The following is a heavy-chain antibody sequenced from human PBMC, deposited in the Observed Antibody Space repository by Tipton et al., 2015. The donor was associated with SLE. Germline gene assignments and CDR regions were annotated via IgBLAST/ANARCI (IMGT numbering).Heavy chain of an antibody. CDR3: AKVRESPGYSSSWAFDY. Sequence: SLRLSCAASGFTFNKYGMHWVRQAPGKGLEWVAFIRSDGRNKNYADSVKGRLTISRDDSRNTLYVQMNSLRAEDTAVYYCAKVRESPGYSSSWAFDYWGQGTLVTVSS. D-gene: IGHD6-13*01. CDR1: GFTFNKYG. V-gene: IGHV3-30*02. CDR2: IRSDGRNK. J-gene: IGHJ4*02.